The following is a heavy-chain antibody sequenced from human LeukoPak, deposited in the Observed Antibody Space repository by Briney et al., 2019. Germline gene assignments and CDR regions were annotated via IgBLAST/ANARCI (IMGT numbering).Heavy chain of an antibody. V-gene: IGHV3-33*06. Sequence: PGGSLRLSCAASGFTFSSFGMHWVRQAPGKGLEWVAVIWFDGTNKYYADSVKGRFTISRDNSKNTLYLQMNSLRAEDTAVYYCAKVLSPMIVVVNHLSTAHWGQGTLVTVSS. CDR2: IWFDGTNK. CDR3: AKVLSPMIVVVNHLSTAH. CDR1: GFTFSSFG. D-gene: IGHD3-22*01. J-gene: IGHJ4*02.